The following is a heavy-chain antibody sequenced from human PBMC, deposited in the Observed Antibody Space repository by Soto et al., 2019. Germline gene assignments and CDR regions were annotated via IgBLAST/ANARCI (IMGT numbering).Heavy chain of an antibody. Sequence: PSETLSLTCAVSGASISSSDYYWGWIRQPPGKGLEWIGSIYYSGSTYYNPSLKSRVTISVDTSKNQFSLKLSSVTAADTAVYYCARLEILLWFGELPPGAFDIWGQGTMVTVSS. CDR1: GASISSSDYY. D-gene: IGHD3-10*01. CDR2: IYYSGST. J-gene: IGHJ3*02. CDR3: ARLEILLWFGELPPGAFDI. V-gene: IGHV4-39*01.